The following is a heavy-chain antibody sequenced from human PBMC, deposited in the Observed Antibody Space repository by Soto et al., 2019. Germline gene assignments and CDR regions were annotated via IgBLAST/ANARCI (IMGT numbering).Heavy chain of an antibody. CDR1: GDSFNDYY. D-gene: IGHD1-26*01. J-gene: IGHJ6*03. CDR3: PIESVGATATLDYYYFYMDV. V-gene: IGHV1-2*04. Sequence: QVQLVQSGAEVRKPGASVTVSCRSSGDSFNDYYIHWVRQAPGQGLEWMGWINPNGGVTKYAQKFQGWVSMTRDTSIRTVYRQLSRLRSDDRAVYYCPIESVGATATLDYYYFYMDVWGTGTTVTVSS. CDR2: INPNGGVT.